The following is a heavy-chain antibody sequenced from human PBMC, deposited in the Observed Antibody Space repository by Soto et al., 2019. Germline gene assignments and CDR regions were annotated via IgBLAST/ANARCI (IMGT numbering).Heavy chain of an antibody. D-gene: IGHD3-3*02. J-gene: IGHJ4*02. CDR2: IYASGTT. CDR1: GGSIGSFY. CDR3: ARSHSFDGSIYHYYFDF. Sequence: ETMSLTCTVSGGSIGSFYWSWIRQPPGGTLEWIGYIYASGTTTYNPSLESRVTMSVDMPNNEFSLDLTSVTAADTAVYYCARSHSFDGSIYHYYFDFWGQGTLVTSPQ. V-gene: IGHV4-59*01.